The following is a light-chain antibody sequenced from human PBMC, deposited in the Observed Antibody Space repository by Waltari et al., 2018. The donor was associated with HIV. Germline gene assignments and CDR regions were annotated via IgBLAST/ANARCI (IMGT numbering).Light chain of an antibody. CDR1: QSISGN. CDR2: GAS. CDR3: QQYNKWPRT. Sequence: EIVMTQSPAILSVSPGERATLSGRASQSISGNLAWYQQTPGQSPRLLIYGASTRAAGVPARFSGSGSGTEFTLTISSLQSEDFAIYYCQQYNKWPRTFGQGTAV. J-gene: IGKJ1*01. V-gene: IGKV3-15*01.